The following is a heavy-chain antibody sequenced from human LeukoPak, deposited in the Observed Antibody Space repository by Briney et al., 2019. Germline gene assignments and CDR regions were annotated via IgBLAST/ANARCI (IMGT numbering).Heavy chain of an antibody. V-gene: IGHV3-48*03. Sequence: PAGSLRLSCTIFAGTLSTYEFNWVRQAPGKRPKWISYMSRTADRIDHADSVKGRFTMSRDNAKNSVYLQMNSLRVDDTAIYYCATRLPFTGYKNWGQGTLVTVSS. J-gene: IGHJ4*01. CDR3: ATRLPFTGYKN. CDR1: AGTLSTYE. CDR2: MSRTADRI. D-gene: IGHD5-24*01.